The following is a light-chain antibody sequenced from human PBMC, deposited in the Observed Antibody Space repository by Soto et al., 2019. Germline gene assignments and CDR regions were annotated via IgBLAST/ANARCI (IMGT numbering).Light chain of an antibody. CDR3: QLWDNKNDEVV. CDR2: NDN. CDR1: NIATYS. Sequence: VVTQPPSVSLAPGKTARITCGGNNIATYSVHWYRQKPGQAPVLVISNDNDRPSGIPDRFSGSNSGHTATLTIRRVEAGDEADYYCQLWDNKNDEVVFGGGTQLTVL. V-gene: IGLV3-21*04. J-gene: IGLJ3*02.